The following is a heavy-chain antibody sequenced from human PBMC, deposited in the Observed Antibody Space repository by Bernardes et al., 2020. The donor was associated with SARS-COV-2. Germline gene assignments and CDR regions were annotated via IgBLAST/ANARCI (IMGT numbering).Heavy chain of an antibody. V-gene: IGHV3-23*01. CDR3: AKDIWGYCSGGSCYYDY. D-gene: IGHD2-15*01. J-gene: IGHJ4*02. CDR2: ISGSGGST. Sequence: GWSLRLSCAASGFTFSSYAMSWVRQAPGKGLEWVSAISGSGGSTYYADSVKGRFTIARDNSKNTLYLQMNSLRAEDTDVYYCAKDIWGYCSGGSCYYDYWGQGTMVTVSS. CDR1: GFTFSSYA.